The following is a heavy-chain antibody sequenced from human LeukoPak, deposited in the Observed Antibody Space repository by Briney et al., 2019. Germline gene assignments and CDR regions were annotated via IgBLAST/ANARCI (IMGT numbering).Heavy chain of an antibody. D-gene: IGHD4-11*01. CDR1: GFTFSSYV. CDR3: AKGLQSSRFDY. V-gene: IGHV3-23*01. Sequence: VGSPRLSCASSGFTFSSYVMTWVRQAPGKGLEWGSAISGSGGSTNYADSVKGRFTISRDNSKNTLYLQMNSLRAEDTAVYYCAKGLQSSRFDYWGQGTLVTVSS. CDR2: ISGSGGST. J-gene: IGHJ4*02.